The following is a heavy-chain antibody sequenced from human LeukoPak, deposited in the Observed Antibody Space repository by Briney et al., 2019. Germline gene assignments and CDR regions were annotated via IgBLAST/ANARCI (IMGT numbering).Heavy chain of an antibody. J-gene: IGHJ6*03. D-gene: IGHD3-22*01. CDR3: VRSPYYYDSSGSGYYYFYMDV. V-gene: IGHV3-7*01. CDR1: GFTFRSYW. CDR2: IKQDGTDK. Sequence: GGSLRLSCAASGFTFRSYWMSWVRQAPGKGLEWVANIKQDGTDKYYVDSVKGRFAISRDTAKNSLYLQMNSLRAEDTAVYYCVRSPYYYDSSGSGYYYFYMDVWGKGTTVTVSS.